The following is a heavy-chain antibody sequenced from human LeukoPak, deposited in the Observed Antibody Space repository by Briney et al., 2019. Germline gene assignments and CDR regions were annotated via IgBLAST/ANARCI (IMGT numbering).Heavy chain of an antibody. Sequence: GGSLRLSCAASGFTFSSYSMNWVRQAPGKGLEWVSSISSSSSYIYYADSVKGRFTISRDNSKNTLYLQMNSLRPEDTALYYCARGSYGSGTEQYYFDNWGQGTLVTVSS. CDR3: ARGSYGSGTEQYYFDN. V-gene: IGHV3-21*01. CDR1: GFTFSSYS. D-gene: IGHD3-10*01. J-gene: IGHJ4*02. CDR2: ISSSSSYI.